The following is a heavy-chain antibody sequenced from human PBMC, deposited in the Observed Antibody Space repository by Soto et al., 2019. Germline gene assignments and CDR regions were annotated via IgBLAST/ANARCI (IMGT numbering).Heavy chain of an antibody. CDR2: IYHSGST. CDR1: GDSISSSKW. J-gene: IGHJ4*02. V-gene: IGHV4-4*02. CDR3: ASGERQQQRDY. Sequence: SETLSLTCAVSGDSISSSKWWSWVRQPPGKGLEWIGEIYHSGSTNYNPSLKSRVIISVDKSKNQFSLKLSSVTDADTAVYYCASGERQQQRDYWGQGNLVTVSS. D-gene: IGHD6-13*01.